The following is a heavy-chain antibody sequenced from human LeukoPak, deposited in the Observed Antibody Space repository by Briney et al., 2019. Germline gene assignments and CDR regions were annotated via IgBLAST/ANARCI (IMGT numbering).Heavy chain of an antibody. Sequence: GGSLRLSCAASGVTVSSNYMNWIRQAPGKGLEWVAYINGESTWIYYADSVKGRFTISRDSAENSVYLQMNSLRDEDTAVYFCARDHKWGFDIWGQGTMVTVSS. D-gene: IGHD2-8*01. V-gene: IGHV3-48*02. J-gene: IGHJ3*02. CDR2: INGESTWI. CDR1: GVTVSSNY. CDR3: ARDHKWGFDI.